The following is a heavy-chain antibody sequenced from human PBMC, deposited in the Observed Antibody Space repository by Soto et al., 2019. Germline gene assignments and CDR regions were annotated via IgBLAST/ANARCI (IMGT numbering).Heavy chain of an antibody. Sequence: PGGSLRLSCAASGFTFSSYGMHWVRQAPGKGLEWVAVIWYDGSNKYYADSVKGRFTISRDNSKNTLYLQMNSLRAEDTAVYYCARDIIVVVPAAPTLESYYYGMDVWGQGTTVTVPS. J-gene: IGHJ6*02. CDR1: GFTFSSYG. V-gene: IGHV3-33*01. CDR3: ARDIIVVVPAAPTLESYYYGMDV. D-gene: IGHD2-2*01. CDR2: IWYDGSNK.